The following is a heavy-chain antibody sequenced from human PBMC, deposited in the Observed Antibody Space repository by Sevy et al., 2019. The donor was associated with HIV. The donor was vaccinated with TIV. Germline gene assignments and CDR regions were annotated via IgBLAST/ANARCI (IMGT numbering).Heavy chain of an antibody. V-gene: IGHV1-24*01. J-gene: IGHJ5*02. CDR2: FDPEDGET. CDR1: GKTLSDLS. Sequence: ASVKVSCKVSGKTLSDLSMHWVRQAPGKGLEWMGSFDPEDGETLYAQNFRARVTMTEDTSTDTAYMELSSLRSEDTAVYYCARVGGWEVGSLDNWFDPWGQGTLVTVSS. CDR3: ARVGGWEVGSLDNWFDP. D-gene: IGHD1-26*01.